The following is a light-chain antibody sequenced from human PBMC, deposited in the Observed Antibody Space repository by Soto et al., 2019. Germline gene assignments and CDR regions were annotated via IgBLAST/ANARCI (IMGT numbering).Light chain of an antibody. V-gene: IGKV3-20*01. Sequence: EIVLTQSPGTLSLSPGERATLSCRASQSVSSSSLAWYQQKPGQAPRLLIYGASSRATGIPDRFSGSGSGTDFTLTISRLEAEDFAVYYCQQYRTFGPGTKVDIK. J-gene: IGKJ3*01. CDR2: GAS. CDR1: QSVSSSS. CDR3: QQYRT.